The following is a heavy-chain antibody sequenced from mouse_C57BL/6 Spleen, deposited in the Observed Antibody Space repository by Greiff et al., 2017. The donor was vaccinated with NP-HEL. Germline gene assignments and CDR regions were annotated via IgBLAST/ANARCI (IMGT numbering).Heavy chain of an antibody. CDR3: ARDYGSSLRAMDY. J-gene: IGHJ4*01. Sequence: QVQLQQPGAELVKPGASVKMSCKASGYTFTSHWITWVKQRPGQGLEWIGDIYPGSGSTNYNEKFKSKATLTVDTSSSTAYMQLSSLTSEDSAVYYCARDYGSSLRAMDYWGQGTSVTVSS. CDR1: GYTFTSHW. V-gene: IGHV1-55*01. D-gene: IGHD1-1*01. CDR2: IYPGSGST.